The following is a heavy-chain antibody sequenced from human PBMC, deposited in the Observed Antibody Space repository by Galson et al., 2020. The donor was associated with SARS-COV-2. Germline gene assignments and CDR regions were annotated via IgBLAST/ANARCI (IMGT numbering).Heavy chain of an antibody. J-gene: IGHJ6*02. V-gene: IGHV1-2*02. CDR2: INPNSGGT. CDR3: ARDPPLYSYGYSSYYYGMDV. Sequence: ASVKVSCKASGYTFTGYYMHWVRQAPGQGLEWMGWINPNSGGTNYAQKFQGRVTMTRDTSISTAYMELSRLRSDVTAVYYCARDPPLYSYGYSSYYYGMDVWGQGTTVTVSS. CDR1: GYTFTGYY. D-gene: IGHD5-18*01.